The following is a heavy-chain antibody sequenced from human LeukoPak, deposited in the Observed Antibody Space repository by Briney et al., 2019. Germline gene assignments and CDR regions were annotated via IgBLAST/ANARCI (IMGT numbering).Heavy chain of an antibody. CDR3: ARGHRIGGVDF. CDR1: SGPFNGYY. D-gene: IGHD1-26*01. J-gene: IGHJ4*01. Sequence: SENLSLTCAVYSGPFNGYYWSWLPQPPGKGLEGIGDINHSGSTNYNPSLGSGATISEETSKSQFSLKMSSLTAADTAVYYCARGHRIGGVDFWGQGTMVTVSS. V-gene: IGHV4-34*01. CDR2: INHSGST.